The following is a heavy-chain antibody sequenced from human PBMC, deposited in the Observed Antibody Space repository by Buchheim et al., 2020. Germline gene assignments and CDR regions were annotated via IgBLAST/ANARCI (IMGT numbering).Heavy chain of an antibody. CDR1: GFTFRDYY. Sequence: QVQLVESGGGLAKPGGSLRLSCAASGFTFRDYYMSWIRQAPGKGREGVSYISSSGSYTKYADPVKGRFTISRDNAKNYLYLQMNSLRAEDTAVYYCARDDHGGNSYSDYWGQGTL. V-gene: IGHV3-11*06. CDR3: ARDDHGGNSYSDY. D-gene: IGHD4-23*01. CDR2: ISSSGSYT. J-gene: IGHJ4*02.